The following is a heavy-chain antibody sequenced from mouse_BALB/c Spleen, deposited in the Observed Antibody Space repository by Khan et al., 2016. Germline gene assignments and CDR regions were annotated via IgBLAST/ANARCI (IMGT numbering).Heavy chain of an antibody. Sequence: EVQLQESGPGLVKPSQSLSLTCTVTGYSITSDYAWNWIRQFPGNKLEWMGYISYSGSTSYNPSLKSRISITRDTSKNQFFLQLNSVTTEDTATYYCARHYDYPYYARDYWGQGTSVTVSS. CDR1: GYSITSDYA. V-gene: IGHV3-2*02. J-gene: IGHJ4*01. CDR3: ARHYDYPYYARDY. CDR2: ISYSGST. D-gene: IGHD2-4*01.